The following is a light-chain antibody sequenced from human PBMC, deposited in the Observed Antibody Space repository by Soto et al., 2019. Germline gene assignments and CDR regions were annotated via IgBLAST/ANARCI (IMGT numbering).Light chain of an antibody. CDR3: NSYTSTSSRV. J-gene: IGLJ3*02. CDR1: SSDVGGYDY. Sequence: QSALTQPASVSGSPGQSITISCTGTSSDVGGYDYVSWYQQHPGKAPKLILYEVSSRPSGVSDRFSGSKSGNTASLTISGLQPEDEADYYCNSYTSTSSRVFAGGTKLTVL. V-gene: IGLV2-14*01. CDR2: EVS.